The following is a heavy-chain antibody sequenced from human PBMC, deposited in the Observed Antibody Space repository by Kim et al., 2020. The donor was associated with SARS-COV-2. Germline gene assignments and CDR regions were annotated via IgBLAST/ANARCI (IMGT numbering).Heavy chain of an antibody. D-gene: IGHD4-17*01. CDR3: AKSHGDYEGLVDYYGMDV. CDR2: ISYDGSNK. J-gene: IGHJ6*02. Sequence: GGSLRLSCAASGFTFSSYGMHWVRQAPGKGLEWVAVISYDGSNKYYADSVKGRFTISRDNSKNTLYLQMNSLRAEDTAVYYCAKSHGDYEGLVDYYGMDVWGQGTTVTVSS. V-gene: IGHV3-30*18. CDR1: GFTFSSYG.